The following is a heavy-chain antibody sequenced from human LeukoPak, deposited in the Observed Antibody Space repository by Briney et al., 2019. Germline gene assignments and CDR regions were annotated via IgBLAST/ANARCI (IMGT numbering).Heavy chain of an antibody. CDR3: AKDLAVARIYYFDY. Sequence: GGSLRLSCAASGFTFSSYAMSWVRQAPGKGLEWVSAISGSGGSTYYADSVKGRFTISRDNSKNTLYLQMNSVRAEDTAVYYCAKDLAVARIYYFDYWGQGTLVTVSS. D-gene: IGHD6-19*01. CDR1: GFTFSSYA. J-gene: IGHJ4*02. CDR2: ISGSGGST. V-gene: IGHV3-23*01.